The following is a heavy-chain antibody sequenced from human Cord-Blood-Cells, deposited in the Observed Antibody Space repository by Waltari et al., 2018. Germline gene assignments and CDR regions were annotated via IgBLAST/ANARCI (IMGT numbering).Heavy chain of an antibody. Sequence: QVQLVESGGGVVQPGRSLRLSCAASGFTFSSYGMHWVRQAPGKGLEWVAVISYDVSNKYYADSGKGRFTISRDNSKNTLYLQMNSLRAEDTAVYYCAKGITMIVVVTPFDYWGQGTLVTVSS. J-gene: IGHJ4*02. V-gene: IGHV3-30*18. D-gene: IGHD3-22*01. CDR1: GFTFSSYG. CDR2: ISYDVSNK. CDR3: AKGITMIVVVTPFDY.